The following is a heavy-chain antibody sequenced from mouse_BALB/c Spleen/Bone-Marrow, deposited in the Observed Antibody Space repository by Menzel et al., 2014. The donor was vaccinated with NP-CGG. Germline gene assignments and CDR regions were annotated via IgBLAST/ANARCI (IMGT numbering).Heavy chain of an antibody. CDR2: ILPGTGSS. Sequence: QVQLQQSGAELMKPGASVEISCKASGYTFXNFWIEWVKQRPGQGLEWLGEILPGTGSSRYNGKFKDKATFTADTSSNTAYMQLSSLTSEDSAVYYCARYDGYWYFDVWGAGTTVTVSS. J-gene: IGHJ1*01. CDR1: GYTFXNFW. CDR3: ARYDGYWYFDV. D-gene: IGHD2-3*01. V-gene: IGHV1-9*01.